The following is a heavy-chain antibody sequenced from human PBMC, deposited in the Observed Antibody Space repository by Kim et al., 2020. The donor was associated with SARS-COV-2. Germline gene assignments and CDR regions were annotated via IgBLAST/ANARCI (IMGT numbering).Heavy chain of an antibody. CDR3: ARDLYGDYDYYYYGMDV. CDR2: IIPIFGTA. D-gene: IGHD4-17*01. CDR1: GGTFSSYA. Sequence: SVKVSCKASGGTFSSYAISWVRQAPGQGLEWMGGIIPIFGTANYAQKFQGRVTITADESTSTAYMELSSLRSEDTAVYYCARDLYGDYDYYYYGMDVWGQGTTVTVSS. V-gene: IGHV1-69*13. J-gene: IGHJ6*02.